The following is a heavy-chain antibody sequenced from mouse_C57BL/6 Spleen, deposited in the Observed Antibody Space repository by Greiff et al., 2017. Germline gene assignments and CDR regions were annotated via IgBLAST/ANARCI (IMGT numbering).Heavy chain of an antibody. CDR3: TRDGYDGGNYFDY. Sequence: EVKVVESGEGLVKPGGSLKLSCAASGFTFSSYAMSWVRQTPEKRLEWVAYISSGGDYIYYADTVKGRFTISRDNARNTLYLQMSSLKSEDTAMYYCTRDGYDGGNYFDYWGQGTTLTVSS. CDR1: GFTFSSYA. CDR2: ISSGGDYI. D-gene: IGHD2-2*01. J-gene: IGHJ2*01. V-gene: IGHV5-9-1*02.